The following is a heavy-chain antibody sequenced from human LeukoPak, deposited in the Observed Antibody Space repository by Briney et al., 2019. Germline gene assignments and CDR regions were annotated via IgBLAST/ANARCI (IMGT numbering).Heavy chain of an antibody. CDR2: IYYSGST. J-gene: IGHJ4*02. CDR3: ARVGYCSSTSCYAGV. CDR1: GGSISSGGYY. D-gene: IGHD2-2*01. V-gene: IGHV4-31*03. Sequence: SQTLSLTCTVSGGSISSGGYYWSWIRQHPGKGLEWIGYIYYSGSTYYNPSLKSRVTISVDTSKNQFSLKLSSVTAADTAVYYCARVGYCSSTSCYAGVWGQGTLVTVSS.